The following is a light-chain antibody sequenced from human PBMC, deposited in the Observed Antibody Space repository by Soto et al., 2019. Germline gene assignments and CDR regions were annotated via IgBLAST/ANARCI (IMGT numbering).Light chain of an antibody. Sequence: EIVMTQSPATLSVSPGERATLSCRASQSVSSTVGWYQQRPGQAPRLLIYGTSSRATGIPDRFSGSGSGTDFTLTISRLEPEDFAVYFCQRYGSSPLITFGQGTRLEIK. CDR3: QRYGSSPLIT. CDR2: GTS. J-gene: IGKJ5*01. CDR1: QSVSST. V-gene: IGKV3-20*01.